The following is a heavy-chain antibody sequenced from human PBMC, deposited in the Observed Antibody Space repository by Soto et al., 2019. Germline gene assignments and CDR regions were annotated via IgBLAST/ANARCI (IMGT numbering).Heavy chain of an antibody. J-gene: IGHJ3*02. Sequence: GESLKISCAASGFTFSSYWMSWVRQAPGKGLEWVANIKQDGSEKYYVDSVKGRFTISRDNAKNSLYLQMNSLRAEDTAVYYCARGGGWDPDDAFDIWGQGTMVTVSS. D-gene: IGHD6-19*01. CDR2: IKQDGSEK. CDR1: GFTFSSYW. V-gene: IGHV3-7*03. CDR3: ARGGGWDPDDAFDI.